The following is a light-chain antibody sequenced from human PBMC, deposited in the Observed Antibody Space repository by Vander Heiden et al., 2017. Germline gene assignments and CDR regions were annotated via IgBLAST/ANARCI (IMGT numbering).Light chain of an antibody. CDR2: GAS. CDR1: RVSSSN. J-gene: IGKJ4*01. Sequence: SPPALAASAKGHPPLHRSGSRVSSSNLAWYQQKPGQAPRLLIYGASTRATGIPDRFSGSGSGTEFTLTISRLQSEDFAVYYCQQYSSSPLTFGGGTKVEIK. CDR3: QQYSSSPLT. V-gene: IGKV3D-15*01.